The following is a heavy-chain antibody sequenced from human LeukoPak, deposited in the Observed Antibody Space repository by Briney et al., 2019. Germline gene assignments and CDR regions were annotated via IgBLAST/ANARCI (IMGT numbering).Heavy chain of an antibody. Sequence: ASVKVSCKASGGTFSSYAISWVRQAPGQGLEWMGWINPNSGGTNYAQKFQGRVTMTRDTSISTAYMELSRLRSDDKAVYYCARDQGTSSSPTPYYWGQGTLVTVSS. J-gene: IGHJ4*02. CDR3: ARDQGTSSSPTPYY. D-gene: IGHD6-13*01. V-gene: IGHV1-2*02. CDR2: INPNSGGT. CDR1: GGTFSSYA.